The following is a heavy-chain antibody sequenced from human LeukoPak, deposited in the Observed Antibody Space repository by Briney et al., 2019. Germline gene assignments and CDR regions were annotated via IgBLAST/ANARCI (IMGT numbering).Heavy chain of an antibody. CDR3: ARLSRSGWYRGSFDY. Sequence: PSETLSLTCTVSGGSISSSSYYWGWIRQPPGKGLEWIGSIYYSGSTYYNPSLKSRVTISVDTSKNQFSLKLGSVTAADTAVYYCARLSRSGWYRGSFDYWGQGTLVTVSS. J-gene: IGHJ4*02. CDR1: GGSISSSSYY. CDR2: IYYSGST. V-gene: IGHV4-39*01. D-gene: IGHD6-19*01.